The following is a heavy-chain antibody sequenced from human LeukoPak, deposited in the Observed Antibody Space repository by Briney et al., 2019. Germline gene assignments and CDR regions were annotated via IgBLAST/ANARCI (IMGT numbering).Heavy chain of an antibody. CDR2: IKQDGSEK. D-gene: IGHD6-19*01. CDR3: ARSIAVAASGPFDY. J-gene: IGHJ4*02. V-gene: IGHV3-7*01. CDR1: GSTFSSYW. Sequence: GGSLRLSCAASGSTFSSYWMSWVRQAPGKGLEWVANIKQDGSEKYYVDSVKGRFTISRDNAKNSLYLQMNSLRAEDTAVYYCARSIAVAASGPFDYWGQGTLVTVSS.